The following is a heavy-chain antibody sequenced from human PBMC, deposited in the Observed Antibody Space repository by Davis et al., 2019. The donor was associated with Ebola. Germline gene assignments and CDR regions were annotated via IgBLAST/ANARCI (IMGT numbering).Heavy chain of an antibody. CDR3: ASAGMTTYTLGLKYYYYYGMDV. V-gene: IGHV1-18*01. CDR2: ISAYNGNT. CDR1: GYTFTSYG. J-gene: IGHJ6*02. Sequence: ASVKVSCKASGYTFTSYGISWVRQAPGQGLEWMGWISAYNGNTNYAQKLQGRVTMTTDTSTSTAYMELSSLRSEDTAVYYWASAGMTTYTLGLKYYYYYGMDVWGQGTTVTVSS. D-gene: IGHD4-17*01.